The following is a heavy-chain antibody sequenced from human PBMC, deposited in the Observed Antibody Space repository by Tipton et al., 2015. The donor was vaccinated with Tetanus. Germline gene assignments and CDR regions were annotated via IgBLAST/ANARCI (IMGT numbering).Heavy chain of an antibody. CDR3: ARAGFEGSSSSGYFDH. CDR1: GSSMSSSY. J-gene: IGHJ4*02. CDR2: ITYSART. Sequence: TLSLTCSVSGSSMSSSYWSWVRQTPDKRLEWIGYITYSARTKYNPSLRSRVTLSLEASKNEFSLRLSSVTAADTAVYYCARAGFEGSSSSGYFDHWGLGVLVTVSS. V-gene: IGHV4-59*01. D-gene: IGHD2-2*01.